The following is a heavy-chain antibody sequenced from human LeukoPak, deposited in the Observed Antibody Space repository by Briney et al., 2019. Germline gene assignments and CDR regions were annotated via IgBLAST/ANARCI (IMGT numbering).Heavy chain of an antibody. Sequence: SVKVSCKASGGTFSSYAISWVRQAPGQGLEWMGRIIPILGIANYAQKFQGRVTITADKSTSTAYMELSSLRSEDTAVYYCARDDLTYYYDSSGYYPVYWGQGTLVTVPS. CDR2: IIPILGIA. CDR3: ARDDLTYYYDSSGYYPVY. CDR1: GGTFSSYA. D-gene: IGHD3-22*01. J-gene: IGHJ4*02. V-gene: IGHV1-69*04.